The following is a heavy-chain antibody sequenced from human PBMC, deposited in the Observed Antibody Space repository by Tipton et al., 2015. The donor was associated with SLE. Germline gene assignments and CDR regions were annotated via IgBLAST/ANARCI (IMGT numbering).Heavy chain of an antibody. CDR3: ARDYGYCSGGSCYYFDY. CDR2: IYYSGST. V-gene: IGHV4-59*11. J-gene: IGHJ4*02. CDR1: GGSISSHY. D-gene: IGHD2-15*01. Sequence: LRLSCTVSGGSISSHYWSWIRQPPGKGLEWIGYIYYSGSTNYNPSLKSRVTISVDTSKNQFSLKLSSVTAADTAVYYCARDYGYCSGGSCYYFDYWGQGTLVTVSS.